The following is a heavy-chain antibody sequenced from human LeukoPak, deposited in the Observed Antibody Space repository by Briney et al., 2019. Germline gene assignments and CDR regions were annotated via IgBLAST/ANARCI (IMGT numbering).Heavy chain of an antibody. V-gene: IGHV1-2*02. J-gene: IGHJ4*02. CDR3: ARGQTSTYCSGTYCYLLDN. Sequence: GASVKVSCKASGYIFTDYYVHWVRQAPGQGLEWMGWINPSSGGTNYAQKFQGRVTMTRDTSISTAYMELSSLGSDDTAIYSCARGQTSTYCSGTYCYLLDNWGQGTLVTVSS. D-gene: IGHD2-15*01. CDR1: GYIFTDYY. CDR2: INPSSGGT.